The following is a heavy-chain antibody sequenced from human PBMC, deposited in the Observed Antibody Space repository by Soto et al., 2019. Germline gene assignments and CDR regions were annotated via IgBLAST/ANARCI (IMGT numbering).Heavy chain of an antibody. V-gene: IGHV3-7*04. J-gene: IGHJ4*02. Sequence: GGSLRLSCAASGFTFTNYWMSWVRQAPGKGLEWVANIKQDGGEKYYVDSVKGRFTISRDNAKDSLYLQMNSLRAEDTAVYYCARDYGGNPGIYWGQGTLVTVS. D-gene: IGHD2-15*01. CDR3: ARDYGGNPGIY. CDR2: IKQDGGEK. CDR1: GFTFTNYW.